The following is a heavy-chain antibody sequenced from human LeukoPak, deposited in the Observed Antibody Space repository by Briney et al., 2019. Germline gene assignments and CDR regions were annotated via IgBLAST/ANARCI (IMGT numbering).Heavy chain of an antibody. CDR1: GGSISSYY. D-gene: IGHD6-6*01. V-gene: IGHV4-4*07. Sequence: SETLSLTCTVSGGSISSYYWSWIRQPAGKGLEWIGRIYTSRSTNYNPSLKSRVTMSVDTSKNQFSLKLSSVTAADTAVCYCARGVVYSSSSGWFDPWGQGTLVTVSS. CDR3: ARGVVYSSSSGWFDP. J-gene: IGHJ5*02. CDR2: IYTSRST.